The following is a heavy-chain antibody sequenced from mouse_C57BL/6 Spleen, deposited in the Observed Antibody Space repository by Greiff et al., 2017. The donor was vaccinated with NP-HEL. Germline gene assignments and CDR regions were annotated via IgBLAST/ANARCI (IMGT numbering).Heavy chain of an antibody. V-gene: IGHV1-55*01. CDR2: IYPGSGST. Sequence: VQLQQPGAELVKPGASVKVSCKASGYTFTSYWMHWVKQRPGQGLEWIGDIYPGSGSTNYNEKFKSKATLTVDTDSSTAYMQLSSLTSEDSAVYYCAREDPPGSYWGQGTLVTVSA. CDR1: GYTFTSYW. J-gene: IGHJ3*01. D-gene: IGHD1-2*01. CDR3: AREDPPGSY.